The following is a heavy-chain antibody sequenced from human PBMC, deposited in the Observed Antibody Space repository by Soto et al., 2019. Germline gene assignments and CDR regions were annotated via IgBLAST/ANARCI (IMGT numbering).Heavy chain of an antibody. V-gene: IGHV1-46*01. CDR1: GYTFTSYY. Sequence: QVQLVQSGAEVKKPGASVKVSCKASGYTFTSYYMHWVRQAPGQGLEWRGIINPSSGSTSYAQKVQDRVNMHRDTSASTVDMELRSLRSEDTAVYYCARAGHMATILKGIWFDPWGQGTLVTVSS. CDR3: ARAGHMATILKGIWFDP. J-gene: IGHJ5*02. CDR2: INPSSGST. D-gene: IGHD5-12*01.